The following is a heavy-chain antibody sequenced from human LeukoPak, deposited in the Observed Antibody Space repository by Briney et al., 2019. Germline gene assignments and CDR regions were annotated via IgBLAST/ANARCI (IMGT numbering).Heavy chain of an antibody. Sequence: SGGSLRLSCAASGFTFSSYSMTWVRQAPGKGLEWVSSISSSSYIYYADSVKGRFTISRDNAKNSLYLQMNSLRAEDTAVYYCARAPRGSGYYSFDYWGQGTLVTVSS. CDR2: ISSSSYI. V-gene: IGHV3-21*01. CDR3: ARAPRGSGYYSFDY. J-gene: IGHJ4*02. CDR1: GFTFSSYS. D-gene: IGHD3-3*01.